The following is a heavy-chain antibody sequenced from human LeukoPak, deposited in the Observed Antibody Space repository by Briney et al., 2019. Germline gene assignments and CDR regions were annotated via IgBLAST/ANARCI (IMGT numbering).Heavy chain of an antibody. J-gene: IGHJ5*02. D-gene: IGHD2-2*01. CDR2: IYSGGST. V-gene: IGHV3-53*01. Sequence: PGGSLRLSCAASGFTVSSNYMSWVRQAPGKGLEWVSVIYSGGSTYYADSVKGRFTISRDNTKNSLYLQMNNLRAEDTAVYYCARQCSIVKCSWGQGTLVTVSS. CDR3: ARQCSIVKCS. CDR1: GFTVSSNY.